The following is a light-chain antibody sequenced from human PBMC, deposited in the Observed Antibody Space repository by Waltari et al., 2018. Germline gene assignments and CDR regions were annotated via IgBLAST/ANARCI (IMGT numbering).Light chain of an antibody. Sequence: LSCRASLSVGRSLAWYQQKPGQAPRLLIYGASSRATGIPDRFSGGGSGTDFSLTISRLEPEDFAVYYCQHYVRLPATFGQGTKVEIK. J-gene: IGKJ1*01. CDR3: QHYVRLPAT. CDR2: GAS. V-gene: IGKV3-20*01. CDR1: LSVGRS.